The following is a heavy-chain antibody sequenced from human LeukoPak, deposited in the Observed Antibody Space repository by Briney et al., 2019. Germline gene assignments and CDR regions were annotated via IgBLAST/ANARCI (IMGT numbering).Heavy chain of an antibody. J-gene: IGHJ4*02. CDR2: INPNSGGT. Sequence: ASVKVSCKASGYTFTGYYMHCVRQAPGQGLEWMGCINPNSGGTNYSQKFQGSVTMTRDTSISTAYMELSRLRSDDTAVYYCARVPQRVVQQRFDYWGQGTLVTVSS. V-gene: IGHV1-2*02. CDR3: ARVPQRVVQQRFDY. D-gene: IGHD3-3*01. CDR1: GYTFTGYY.